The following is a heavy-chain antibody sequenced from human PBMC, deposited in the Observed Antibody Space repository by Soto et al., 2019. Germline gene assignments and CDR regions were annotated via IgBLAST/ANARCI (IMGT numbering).Heavy chain of an antibody. V-gene: IGHV3-9*01. Sequence: DVQLVESGGGLVQPGRSLRLSCAASGFTFDDYAMHWVRQAPGKGLEWVSGISWNSGSIGYADSVKGRFTISRDNAKNSLYLQMNSLRAEDTALYYCAKEYSGYDSLDYWGQGTLVTVSS. CDR3: AKEYSGYDSLDY. CDR1: GFTFDDYA. CDR2: ISWNSGSI. D-gene: IGHD5-12*01. J-gene: IGHJ4*02.